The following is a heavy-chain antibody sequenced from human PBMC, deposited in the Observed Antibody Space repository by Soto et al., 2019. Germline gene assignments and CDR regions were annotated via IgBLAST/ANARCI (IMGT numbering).Heavy chain of an antibody. D-gene: IGHD2-2*01. Sequence: GGSLRLSCAASGFIFNTYGMHWVRQAPGKGLEWVAVISYDGSNKYYAGSVKGRLTISRDNSKNTLYLQMNSLRAEDTAVYYCAKGQHCSTTSCYFYFYGMDVWGQGTTVTVSS. CDR1: GFIFNTYG. J-gene: IGHJ6*02. CDR2: ISYDGSNK. CDR3: AKGQHCSTTSCYFYFYGMDV. V-gene: IGHV3-30*18.